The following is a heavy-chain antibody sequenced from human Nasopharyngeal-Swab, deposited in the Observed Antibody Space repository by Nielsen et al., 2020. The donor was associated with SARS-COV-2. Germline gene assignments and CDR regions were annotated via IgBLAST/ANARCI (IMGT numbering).Heavy chain of an antibody. D-gene: IGHD6-19*01. CDR1: GFTFSSYW. Sequence: GGSLRLSCAASGFTFSSYWMSWVRQAPGKGLEWVSSISSSSSYIYYADSVKGRFTISRDNAKNSLYLQMNSLRAEDTAVYYCARITVAGDYYYGMDVWGQGTTVTVSS. CDR3: ARITVAGDYYYGMDV. CDR2: ISSSSSYI. J-gene: IGHJ6*02. V-gene: IGHV3-21*01.